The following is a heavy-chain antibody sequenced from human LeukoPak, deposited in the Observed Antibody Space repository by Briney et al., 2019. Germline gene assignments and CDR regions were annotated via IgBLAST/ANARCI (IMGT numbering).Heavy chain of an antibody. D-gene: IGHD3-9*01. V-gene: IGHV3-23*01. J-gene: IGHJ6*03. CDR2: ISGSGGST. CDR1: GFTVSSNY. Sequence: GGSLRLSCAASGFTVSSNYMSWVRQAPGKGLEWVSAISGSGGSTYYADSVKCRVTISRDKSKNTLYLQMNSLRAEDTAVYYCAKDSDYDILTGYFPTFLSYYYYYMDVWGKGTTVTISS. CDR3: AKDSDYDILTGYFPTFLSYYYYYMDV.